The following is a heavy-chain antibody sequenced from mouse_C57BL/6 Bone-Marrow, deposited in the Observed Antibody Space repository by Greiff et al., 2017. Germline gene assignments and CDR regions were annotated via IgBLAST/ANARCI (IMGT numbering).Heavy chain of an antibody. CDR1: GYTFTSYW. CDR2: IHPNSGST. J-gene: IGHJ2*01. V-gene: IGHV1-64*01. D-gene: IGHD3-1*01. CDR3: AREGLLEGD. Sequence: VQLQQPGAELVKPGASVKLSCKASGYTFTSYWMHWVKQRPGQGLEWIGMIHPNSGSTNYNEKFKGKATLAVDKSSSTAYMQLSSLTSEDSAVYYCAREGLLEGDWGQGTTLTVSS.